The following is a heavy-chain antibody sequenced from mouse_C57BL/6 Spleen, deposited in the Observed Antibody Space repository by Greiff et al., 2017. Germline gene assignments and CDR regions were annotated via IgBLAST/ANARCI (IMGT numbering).Heavy chain of an antibody. CDR2: INPGSGGT. CDR3: ASYYEYDGYYFDY. V-gene: IGHV1-54*01. CDR1: GYAFTNYL. D-gene: IGHD2-4*01. J-gene: IGHJ2*01. Sequence: QVQLQQSGAELVRPGTSVKVSCKASGYAFTNYLIEWVKQRPGQGLEWIGVINPGSGGTNYNEKFKGKATLTADKASSTAYMQLSSLTSEDSAVYYCASYYEYDGYYFDYWGQGATLTVSS.